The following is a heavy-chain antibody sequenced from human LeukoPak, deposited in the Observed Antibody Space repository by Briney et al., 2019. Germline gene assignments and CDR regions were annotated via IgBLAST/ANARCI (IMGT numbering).Heavy chain of an antibody. CDR1: GFTFSSSR. CDR2: IKQNGGER. V-gene: IGHV3-7*04. J-gene: IGHJ3*02. Sequence: PGGSLRLSCAASGFTFSSSRMSGVRQTPGKGLEWVASIKQNGGERFYVYSVRGLFTISRDNAKNSLSLQMNSLRAEDTAVYYCARAAQRAFDIWGQGTMVTVSP. CDR3: ARAAQRAFDI.